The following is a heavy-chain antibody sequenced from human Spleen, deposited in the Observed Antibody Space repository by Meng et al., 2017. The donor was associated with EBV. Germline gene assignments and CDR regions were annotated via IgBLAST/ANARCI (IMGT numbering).Heavy chain of an antibody. V-gene: IGHV1-69*06. Sequence: QVQLVQSGAEVKKPGASVKVSCKASGDTFSRYTFSWVRQAPGQGLEWMAGFTPIFGTTNYAQKFKGRVTMTADTTTATAYMELRSLTYDDTAVYYCARTNALDSWGQGTLVTRLL. CDR2: FTPIFGTT. J-gene: IGHJ4*02. CDR1: GDTFSRYT. CDR3: ARTNALDS.